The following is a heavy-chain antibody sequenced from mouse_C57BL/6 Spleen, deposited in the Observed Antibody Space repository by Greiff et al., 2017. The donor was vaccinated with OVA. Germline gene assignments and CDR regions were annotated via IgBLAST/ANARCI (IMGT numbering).Heavy chain of an antibody. CDR1: GYTFTSYW. Sequence: EVQLQQSGTVLARPGASVKMSCKTSGYTFTSYWMHWVKQRPGQGLEWIGAIYPGNSDTSYNQKFKGKAKLTAVTSASTAYMELSSLTNVDSAVYYCTREGPGSSSFAYWGQGTLVTVSA. V-gene: IGHV1-5*01. D-gene: IGHD1-1*01. CDR3: TREGPGSSSFAY. J-gene: IGHJ3*01. CDR2: IYPGNSDT.